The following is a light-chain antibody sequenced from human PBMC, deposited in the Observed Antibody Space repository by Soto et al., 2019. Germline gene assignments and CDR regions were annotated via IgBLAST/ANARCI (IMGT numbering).Light chain of an antibody. J-gene: IGKJ5*01. CDR1: QGISSY. Sequence: AIRMTQSPSSFSASTGDSVTITCRASQGISSYLAWYQQKPGKAPKLLIYAASTLQSGVPSRFSGSGSGTDFTLTISCLQSEDFATYYCQQYNSYSITFGQGTRLENK. V-gene: IGKV1-8*01. CDR2: AAS. CDR3: QQYNSYSIT.